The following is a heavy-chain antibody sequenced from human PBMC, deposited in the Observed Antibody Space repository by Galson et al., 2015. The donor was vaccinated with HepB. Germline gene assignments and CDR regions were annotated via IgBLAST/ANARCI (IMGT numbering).Heavy chain of an antibody. CDR2: ISGSGGST. J-gene: IGHJ4*02. CDR1: GFTFSSSA. V-gene: IGHV3-23*01. Sequence: SLRLSCAASGFTFSSSAMSWVRQAPGKGLEWVSAISGSGGSTYYADSVKGRFTSSRDNSKNTLYLQMNSLRAEDTAVYYCAKVTMVRGVVYYFDYWGQGTLVTVSS. D-gene: IGHD3-10*01. CDR3: AKVTMVRGVVYYFDY.